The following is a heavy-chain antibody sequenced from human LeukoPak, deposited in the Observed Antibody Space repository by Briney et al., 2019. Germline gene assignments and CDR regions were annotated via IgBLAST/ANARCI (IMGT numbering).Heavy chain of an antibody. D-gene: IGHD3-22*01. CDR1: GGSISSGSYY. CDR2: IYTSGST. CDR3: ARDRPAYYYDSSGYP. V-gene: IGHV4-61*02. Sequence: SETLSLXCTVSGGSISSGSYYWSWIRQPAGKGLERIGRIYTSGSTNYNPSLKSRVTISVDTSKNQFSLKLSSVTAADTAVYYCARDRPAYYYDSSGYPWGQGTLVTVSS. J-gene: IGHJ5*02.